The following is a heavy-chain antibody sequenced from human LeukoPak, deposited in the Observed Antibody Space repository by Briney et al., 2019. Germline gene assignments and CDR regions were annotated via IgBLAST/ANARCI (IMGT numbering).Heavy chain of an antibody. CDR3: ARQRYQRDAFDI. CDR2: ISSSGSTI. J-gene: IGHJ3*02. Sequence: PGGSLRLSCAASGFTFSSYEMNRVRQAPGKGLEWVSYISSSGSTIYYADSMKGRFTISRDNAKNSLYLQMNSLRAEDTAVYYCARQRYQRDAFDIWGQGTMVTVSS. V-gene: IGHV3-48*03. CDR1: GFTFSSYE. D-gene: IGHD2-2*01.